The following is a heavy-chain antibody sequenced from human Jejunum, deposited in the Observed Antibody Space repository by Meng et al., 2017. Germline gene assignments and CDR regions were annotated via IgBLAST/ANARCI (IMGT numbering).Heavy chain of an antibody. V-gene: IGHV4-4*02. D-gene: IGHD5-12*01. CDR3: ARDLLGPAIAASGYFDP. J-gene: IGHJ5*02. CDR1: GGSISDSNW. CDR2: IYHIGST. Sequence: QGQLQESGPGLVKPSGTLSLTCAVSGGSISDSNWWSWVRQPPGKGLEWIGEIYHIGSTNYNPSLKSRVTMSLDKSKNQFFLDLTSVTAADTAVYYCARDLLGPAIAASGYFDPWGQGTLVTVSS.